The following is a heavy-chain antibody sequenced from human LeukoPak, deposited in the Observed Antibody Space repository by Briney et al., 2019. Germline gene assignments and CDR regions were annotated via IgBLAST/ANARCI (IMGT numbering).Heavy chain of an antibody. CDR2: ISGSGAST. Sequence: GGSLRLSCAASGSTFSSYAVSWVRQAPGKGLEWVSAISGSGASTYYADSVKGRFTISRDNSKITLYLQMNSLRAEDTAVYYCAKPQLVRGDFDYWGQGTLVTVSS. V-gene: IGHV3-23*01. J-gene: IGHJ4*02. D-gene: IGHD6-13*01. CDR3: AKPQLVRGDFDY. CDR1: GSTFSSYA.